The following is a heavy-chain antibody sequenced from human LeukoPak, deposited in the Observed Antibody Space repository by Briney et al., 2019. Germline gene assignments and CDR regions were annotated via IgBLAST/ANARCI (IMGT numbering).Heavy chain of an antibody. CDR3: ARGTVVVPAATDV. J-gene: IGHJ6*02. CDR2: INHSGST. Sequence: SETLSLTCAVYGVSFSGYYWSWIRQPPGKGLEWIGEINHSGSTNYNPSLKSRVTISVDTSKNQFSLKLSSVTAADTAVYYCARGTVVVPAATDVWGQGTTVTVSS. D-gene: IGHD2-2*01. V-gene: IGHV4-34*01. CDR1: GVSFSGYY.